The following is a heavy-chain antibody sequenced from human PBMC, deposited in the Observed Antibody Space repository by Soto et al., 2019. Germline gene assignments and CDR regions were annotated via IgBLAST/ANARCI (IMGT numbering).Heavy chain of an antibody. CDR3: ARATYYYDSSGPAGGAFDL. J-gene: IGHJ3*01. Sequence: SETLSLTCTVSGGSISSYYWSWIRQPAGKGLEWIGRIYTSGSTNYNPSLKSRVTMSVDTSKNQFSLKLSSVTAADTAVYYCARATYYYDSSGPAGGAFDLWGQGTMVTVSS. CDR2: IYTSGST. V-gene: IGHV4-4*07. CDR1: GGSISSYY. D-gene: IGHD3-22*01.